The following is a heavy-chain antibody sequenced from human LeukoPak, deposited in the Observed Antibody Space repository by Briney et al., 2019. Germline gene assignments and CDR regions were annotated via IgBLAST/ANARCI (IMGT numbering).Heavy chain of an antibody. D-gene: IGHD2-21*02. CDR1: GYTFTNYY. CDR3: ARDLSYCGGDCYFLLSYSYGMDV. V-gene: IGHV1-46*01. J-gene: IGHJ6*02. CDR2: VNPSGGST. Sequence: ASVKVSCKASGYTFTNYYMHWVRQAPGQGLEWMGIVNPSGGSTTYAQKFQGRVSMTRDTSTSTVYMELSSLRSEDTAVYYCARDLSYCGGDCYFLLSYSYGMDVWGQGTTVTVSS.